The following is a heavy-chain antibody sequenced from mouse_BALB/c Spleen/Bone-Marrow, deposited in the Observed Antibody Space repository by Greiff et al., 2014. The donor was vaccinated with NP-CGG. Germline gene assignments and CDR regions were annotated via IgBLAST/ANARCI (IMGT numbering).Heavy chain of an antibody. CDR2: ISCYNGAS. J-gene: IGHJ2*01. D-gene: IGHD1-1*02. CDR1: GYSFTGYY. V-gene: IGHV1S34*01. Sequence: VVKTGASVKISCKASGYSFTGYYMHWIKQSHGKSLEWIGYISCYNGASGYNQKFKGKATFTVDTSSTIAYMQFNSLTSEDSAVYYCARRRGGTNYFDYWGQGTTLTVSS. CDR3: ARRRGGTNYFDY.